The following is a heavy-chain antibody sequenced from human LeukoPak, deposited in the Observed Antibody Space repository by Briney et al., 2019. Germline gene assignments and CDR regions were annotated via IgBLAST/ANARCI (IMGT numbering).Heavy chain of an antibody. CDR3: ARGAPVAVGIRDWFDP. D-gene: IGHD6-19*01. CDR2: INPNSGGT. CDR1: GGTFTGYY. J-gene: IGHJ5*02. V-gene: IGHV1-2*04. Sequence: ASVKVSCKASGGTFTGYYMHWVRQAPGQGLEWMGWINPNSGGTNYAQKFQGWVTMTRDTSISTAYMELSRQRSDDTAVYYCARGAPVAVGIRDWFDPWGQGTLVTVSS.